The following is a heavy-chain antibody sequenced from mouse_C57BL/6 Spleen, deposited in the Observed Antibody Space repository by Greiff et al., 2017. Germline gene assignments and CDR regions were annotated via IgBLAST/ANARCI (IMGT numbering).Heavy chain of an antibody. V-gene: IGHV1-15*01. CDR3: TDYYGSSYEAWFAY. D-gene: IGHD1-1*01. CDR1: GYTFTDYE. Sequence: QVQLKESGAELVRPGASVTLSCKASGYTFTDYEMHWVKQTPVHGLEWIGAIDPETGGPAYNQKFKGKAILTADKSSSTAYMELRSLTSEDSAVYYCTDYYGSSYEAWFAYWGQGTLVTVSA. J-gene: IGHJ3*01. CDR2: IDPETGGP.